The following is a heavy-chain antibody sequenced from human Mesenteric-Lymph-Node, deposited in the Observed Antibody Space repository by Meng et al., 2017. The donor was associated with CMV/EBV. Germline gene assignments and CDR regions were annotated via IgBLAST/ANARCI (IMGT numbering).Heavy chain of an antibody. V-gene: IGHV3-48*03. CDR3: ATTRYCSSTDCPAGGY. CDR2: ISSSGSTI. J-gene: IGHJ4*02. Sequence: GESLKISCAASGFTFSSYEMNWVRQAPGKGLEWVSYISSSGSTIYYADSVKGRFTISRDNAKNSLYLQMNSLRAEDTAVYYCATTRYCSSTDCPAGGYWGQGTLVTVSS. CDR1: GFTFSSYE. D-gene: IGHD2-2*01.